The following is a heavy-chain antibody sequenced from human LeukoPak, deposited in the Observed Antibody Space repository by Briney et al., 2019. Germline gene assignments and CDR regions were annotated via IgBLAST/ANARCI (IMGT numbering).Heavy chain of an antibody. V-gene: IGHV4-30-4*08. D-gene: IGHD4-17*01. CDR3: ARAEVTTNWFDP. J-gene: IGHJ5*02. Sequence: SETLSLTCTLSGGSISSGDYYWSWIRQPPGKGLEWIGYIYYSGSTYYNPSLKSRVTISVDTSKNQFSLKLSSVTAADTAVYYCARAEVTTNWFDPWGQGTLVTVSS. CDR2: IYYSGST. CDR1: GGSISSGDYY.